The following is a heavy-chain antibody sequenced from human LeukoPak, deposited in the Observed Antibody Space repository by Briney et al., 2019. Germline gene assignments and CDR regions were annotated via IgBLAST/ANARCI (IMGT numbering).Heavy chain of an antibody. D-gene: IGHD2-2*01. J-gene: IGHJ5*02. CDR1: GGSINGYY. Sequence: PSETLSPTCTVSGGSINGYYWSWIRQPAGKGLEWIGRVYNSESINYNPSLKSRVTMSIDTSKNQFSLKLNSVTAADTAVYYCARDRSSSYTRDWFDPWGQGALVTVSS. CDR2: VYNSESI. V-gene: IGHV4-4*07. CDR3: ARDRSSSYTRDWFDP.